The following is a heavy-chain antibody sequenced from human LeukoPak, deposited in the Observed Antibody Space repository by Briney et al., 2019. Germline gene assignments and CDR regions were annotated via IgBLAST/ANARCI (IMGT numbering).Heavy chain of an antibody. J-gene: IGHJ5*02. CDR2: IRYDGSNK. CDR1: GFTFDDYG. D-gene: IGHD6-13*01. Sequence: GGSLRLSCAASGFTFDDYGMHWVRQAPGKGLEWVAFIRYDGSNKYYADSVKGRFTISRDNSKNTLYLQMNSLRAEDTAVYYCAKELAAAGYNWFDPWGQGTLVTVSS. V-gene: IGHV3-30*02. CDR3: AKELAAAGYNWFDP.